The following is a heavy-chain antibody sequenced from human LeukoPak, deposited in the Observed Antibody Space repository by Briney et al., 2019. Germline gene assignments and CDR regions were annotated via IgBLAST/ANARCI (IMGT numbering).Heavy chain of an antibody. J-gene: IGHJ4*02. V-gene: IGHV3-7*01. CDR3: ARDVGPNTNDY. CDR1: GFTFSTSW. D-gene: IGHD1-26*01. CDR2: IKEDGSAE. Sequence: PRGSLRLSCAASGFTFSTSWMSWVRQAPEKGLEWVGCIKEDGSAEYYVDSVKGRFTISRDNARNSLYLQMHSLRVDDTGVYYCARDVGPNTNDYWGQGTLVTVSS.